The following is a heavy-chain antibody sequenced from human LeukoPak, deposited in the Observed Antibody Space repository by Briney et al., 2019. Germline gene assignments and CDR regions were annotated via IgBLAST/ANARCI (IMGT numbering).Heavy chain of an antibody. CDR3: ARDRYKYSNSYYFDS. J-gene: IGHJ4*02. D-gene: IGHD4-11*01. Sequence: SETLSLTCTVSNGSISSYYWSWIRQPAGKGLEWIGRIYTSGTTNYSPSLKSRVTMSVDTSKDQFSLKLNSVTAADTAVYYCARDRYKYSNSYYFDSWGQGSLVTVSS. V-gene: IGHV4-4*07. CDR1: NGSISSYY. CDR2: IYTSGTT.